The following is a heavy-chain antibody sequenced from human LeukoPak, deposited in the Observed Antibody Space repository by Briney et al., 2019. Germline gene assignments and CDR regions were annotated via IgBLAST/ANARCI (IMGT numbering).Heavy chain of an antibody. CDR2: IVGGAGGT. Sequence: GSLRLSCAASGFTFSSHGMSWVRQAPGKGLEWVSGIVGGAGGTYYADSVKGRFTISRDNSKNTLYLQLNSLRAEDTAVYYCSHGIMYQLDYRGQGTLVTVSS. CDR1: GFTFSSHG. CDR3: SHGIMYQLDY. V-gene: IGHV3-23*01. D-gene: IGHD2-2*01. J-gene: IGHJ4*02.